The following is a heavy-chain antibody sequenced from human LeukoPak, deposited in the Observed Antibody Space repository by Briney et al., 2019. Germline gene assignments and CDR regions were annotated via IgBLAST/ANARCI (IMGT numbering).Heavy chain of an antibody. D-gene: IGHD3-9*01. J-gene: IGHJ5*02. V-gene: IGHV1-69*13. CDR3: ARGDILTGPTIGAWFDP. CDR1: GGTFSSYA. Sequence: GASVKVSCKASGGTFSSYAISWVRQAPGQGLEWMGGIIPIFGTANYAQKFQGRVTITADESTSTAYMELSSLRSEDTAVYYCARGDILTGPTIGAWFDPWGQGTLVTVSS. CDR2: IIPIFGTA.